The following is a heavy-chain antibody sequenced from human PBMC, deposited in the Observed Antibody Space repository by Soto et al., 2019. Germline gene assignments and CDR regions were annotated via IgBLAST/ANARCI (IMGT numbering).Heavy chain of an antibody. CDR1: GGTFSSYA. D-gene: IGHD1-26*01. CDR2: IIPIFGTA. V-gene: IGHV1-69*13. CDR3: AKSPLRAGATINFDY. J-gene: IGHJ4*02. Sequence: GXSVKVSCKASGGTFSSYAISWVRQAPGQGLEWMGGIIPIFGTANYAQKFQGRVTITADESTSTAYMELSSLRSEDTAVYYCAKSPLRAGATINFDYWGQGTLVTVSS.